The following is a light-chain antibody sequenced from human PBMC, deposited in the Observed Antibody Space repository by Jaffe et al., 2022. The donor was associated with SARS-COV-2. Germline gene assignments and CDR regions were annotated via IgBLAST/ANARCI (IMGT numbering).Light chain of an antibody. CDR3: MQSLQLPPT. CDR2: EVS. CDR1: QSLLHSDGDTY. J-gene: IGKJ1*01. V-gene: IGKV2D-29*02. Sequence: EIVMTQTPLSLSVTPGQPASISCTSSQSLLHSDGDTYFYWYLQRPGQSPQLLIYEVSKRFSGVPDRFSGSGTGTNFTLKISRVEADDVGVYYCMQSLQLPPTFGQGTKVEI.